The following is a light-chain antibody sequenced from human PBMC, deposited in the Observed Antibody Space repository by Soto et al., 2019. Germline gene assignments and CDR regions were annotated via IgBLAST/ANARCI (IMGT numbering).Light chain of an antibody. Sequence: QSALTQPPSASGSPGQSVTISCTGTSSDVGGHEYVSWYQLHPGKAPKLLIFEVTARPSGVPDRFSGSKSGNTASLTVSGLQTEDEADYYCSSYAGNNNLIFGGGTKLTVL. J-gene: IGLJ2*01. CDR3: SSYAGNNNLI. CDR2: EVT. V-gene: IGLV2-8*01. CDR1: SSDVGGHEY.